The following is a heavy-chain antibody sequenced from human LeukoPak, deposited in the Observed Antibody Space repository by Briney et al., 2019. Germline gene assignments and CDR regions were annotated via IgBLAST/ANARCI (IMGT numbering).Heavy chain of an antibody. Sequence: SETLSLTCTVSGGSISSSSYYWGWIRQPPGKGLEWIGSIYYSGSTYYNPSLKSRVTISVDTSKNQSSLKLSSVTAADTAVYYCARHAAVLLWFGELGIWGQGTMVTVSS. CDR2: IYYSGST. CDR3: ARHAAVLLWFGELGI. D-gene: IGHD3-10*01. CDR1: GGSISSSSYY. V-gene: IGHV4-39*01. J-gene: IGHJ3*02.